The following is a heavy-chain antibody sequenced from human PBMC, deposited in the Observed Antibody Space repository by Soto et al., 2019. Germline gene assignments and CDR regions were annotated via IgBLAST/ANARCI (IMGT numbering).Heavy chain of an antibody. J-gene: IGHJ4*02. CDR2: IKQDGSEI. CDR3: AGGTGWLETD. Sequence: EVQLVESGGGLVQPGGSLRLSCAASGFSLSSYWMEWARQAPGKGLEWVANIKQDGSEIYYVDSVKGRFTISRDNAKNSVYLQMNNVRVEDTAVYYFAGGTGWLETDWGQGTLVTVSS. V-gene: IGHV3-7*04. D-gene: IGHD6-19*01. CDR1: GFSLSSYW.